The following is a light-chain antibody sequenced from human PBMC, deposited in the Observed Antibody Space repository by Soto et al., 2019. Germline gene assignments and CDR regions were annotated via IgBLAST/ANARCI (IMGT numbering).Light chain of an antibody. CDR1: QSVSSSY. CDR2: GAS. Sequence: EIVLTQSPGTLSLSPGERATLSCRASQSVSSSYLAWYQQKPGQAPRLLIYGASSRATGIPDRFSGSWSGTDFTLTISRLEPEDLAVYYCQQYGSSPLTFGQGTKVEI. CDR3: QQYGSSPLT. V-gene: IGKV3-20*01. J-gene: IGKJ1*01.